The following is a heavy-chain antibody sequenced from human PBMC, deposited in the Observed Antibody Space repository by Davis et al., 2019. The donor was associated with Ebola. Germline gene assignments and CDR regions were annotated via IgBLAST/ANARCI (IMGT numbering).Heavy chain of an antibody. Sequence: AASVKVSCKASGGTFGGHAVSWVRQAPGQGFEWMGRIIPILGMANYAQNFQGRVTITADKSTSTAYMELSSLRSEDTAVYYCARDGVDTHYYYYGMDVWGQGTTVTVSS. D-gene: IGHD5-18*01. V-gene: IGHV1-69*04. J-gene: IGHJ6*02. CDR1: GGTFGGHA. CDR3: ARDGVDTHYYYYGMDV. CDR2: IIPILGMA.